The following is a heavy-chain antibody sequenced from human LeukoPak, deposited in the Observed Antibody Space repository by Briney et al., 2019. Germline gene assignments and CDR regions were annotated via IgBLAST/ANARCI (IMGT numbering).Heavy chain of an antibody. D-gene: IGHD2-2*01. Sequence: PGGSLRLSCAASGFTVSSNYMSWVRQAPGEGLELVAFIRYDGSNKYYADSVKGRFTISRDNSKNTLYLQMNSLRAEDTAVYYCAKDSLRTVPAASFDYWGQGTLVTVSS. CDR3: AKDSLRTVPAASFDY. CDR1: GFTVSSNY. CDR2: IRYDGSNK. J-gene: IGHJ4*02. V-gene: IGHV3-30*02.